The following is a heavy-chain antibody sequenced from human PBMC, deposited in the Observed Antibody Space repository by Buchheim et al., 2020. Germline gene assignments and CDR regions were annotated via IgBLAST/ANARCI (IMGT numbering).Heavy chain of an antibody. V-gene: IGHV3-7*01. CDR2: IKQAGSEK. CDR1: GFTFSSYW. J-gene: IGHJ4*02. CDR3: ARDSPSGIVGATGGLFDY. D-gene: IGHD1-26*01. Sequence: EVQLVESGGGLVQPGGSLRLSCAASGFTFSSYWMSWVRQAPGKGLEWVASIKQAGSEKNYLDSVKGRFTISRDNAKNSLYLQMTSLRAEDTAMYYCARDSPSGIVGATGGLFDYWGQGTL.